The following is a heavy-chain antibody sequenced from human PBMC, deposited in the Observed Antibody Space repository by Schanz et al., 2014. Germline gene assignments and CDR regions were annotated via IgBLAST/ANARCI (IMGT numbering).Heavy chain of an antibody. Sequence: QVQLVQSGAEVKKPGASVQVSCNASGYTFTGYYMHWVRQAPGQGLEWMGWITAYNGDTNYALKLQGRVTMTTDTSTSTSYMELRSLRSDDTALYYCARDGDFDYWGQGTLVTVSS. CDR2: ITAYNGDT. J-gene: IGHJ4*02. CDR1: GYTFTGYY. V-gene: IGHV1-18*04. CDR3: ARDGDFDY.